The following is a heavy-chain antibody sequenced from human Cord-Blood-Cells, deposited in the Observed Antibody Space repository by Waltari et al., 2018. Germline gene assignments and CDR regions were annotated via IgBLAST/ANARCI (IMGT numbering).Heavy chain of an antibody. D-gene: IGHD1-26*01. Sequence: QVQLVQSGAEVKKPGASVKVSCKASGYTFTRYAMHWVRQAPGQRLEWMGWINAGNGNTKYSQKFQGRVTITRDTSASTAYMELSSLRSEDTAVYYCARADVGAKFDPWGQGTLVTVSS. CDR1: GYTFTRYA. J-gene: IGHJ5*02. V-gene: IGHV1-3*01. CDR2: INAGNGNT. CDR3: ARADVGAKFDP.